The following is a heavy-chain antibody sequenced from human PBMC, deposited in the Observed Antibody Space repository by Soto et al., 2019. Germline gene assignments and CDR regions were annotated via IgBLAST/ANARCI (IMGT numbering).Heavy chain of an antibody. D-gene: IGHD3-3*01. CDR2: IYYSGST. CDR1: GGSISSSSYY. CDR3: AREKATYYDFWSGYYDAFDI. J-gene: IGHJ3*02. V-gene: IGHV4-39*07. Sequence: SETLSLTCTVSGGSISSSSYYWGWIRQPPGKGLEWIGSIYYSGSTYYNQSLKSRVTISVDTSKNQFSLKLISLTAADSAVYYCAREKATYYDFWSGYYDAFDIWGQGTMVTVS.